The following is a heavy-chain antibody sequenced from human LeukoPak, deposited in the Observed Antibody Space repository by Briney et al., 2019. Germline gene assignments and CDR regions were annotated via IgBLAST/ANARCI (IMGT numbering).Heavy chain of an antibody. J-gene: IGHJ3*02. CDR2: IWYDGSNK. CDR3: TRSPRDGYHDAFDI. D-gene: IGHD5-24*01. V-gene: IGHV3-33*01. CDR1: GFTFSSYG. Sequence: PGGSLRLSCAASGFTFSSYGMHWVRQAPGKGLEWVAVIWYDGSNKYYADSVKGRFTISRDNSKNTLYLQMNSLRAEDTAVYYCTRSPRDGYHDAFDIWGQGTMVTVSS.